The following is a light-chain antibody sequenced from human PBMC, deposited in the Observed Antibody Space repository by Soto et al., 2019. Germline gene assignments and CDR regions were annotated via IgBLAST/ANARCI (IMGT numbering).Light chain of an antibody. CDR3: HQLNSYPLT. CDR1: QGISSY. CDR2: AAS. J-gene: IGKJ4*01. Sequence: DLQLTQSPSFLSASVGDRVTITCRASQGISSYLAWYQLKPGKAPKVLIYAASTLQSGVPSRFSGSGYGTEFTLTISSLQPEDFATYYCHQLNSYPLTFGGGTTVEI. V-gene: IGKV1-9*01.